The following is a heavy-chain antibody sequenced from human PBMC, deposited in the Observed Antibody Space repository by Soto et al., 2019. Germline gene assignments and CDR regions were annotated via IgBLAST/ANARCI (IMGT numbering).Heavy chain of an antibody. V-gene: IGHV4-31*03. CDR1: GGSISSGGYY. D-gene: IGHD3-10*01. CDR3: ARVWRSAGSFDY. CDR2: IYYSGST. J-gene: IGHJ4*02. Sequence: PSETLSLTCTVSGGSISSGGYYWSWIRQHPGKGLEWIGYIYYSGSTYYNPSLKSRVTISVDTSKNQFSLKLSSVTAADTAVYYCARVWRSAGSFDYWGQGTLVTV.